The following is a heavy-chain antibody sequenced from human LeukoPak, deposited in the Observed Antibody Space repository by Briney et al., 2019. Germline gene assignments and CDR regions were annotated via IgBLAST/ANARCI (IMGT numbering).Heavy chain of an antibody. CDR3: ARAPGRDSSGWYGY. J-gene: IGHJ4*02. V-gene: IGHV3-30-3*01. CDR1: GITFGDYG. CDR2: ISYDGSNK. D-gene: IGHD6-19*01. Sequence: SLRXSCTASGITFGDYGVSWFRQAPGKGLEWVAVISYDGSNKYYADSVKGRFTISRDNSKNTLYLQMNSLRAEDTAVYYCARAPGRDSSGWYGYWGQGTLVTVSS.